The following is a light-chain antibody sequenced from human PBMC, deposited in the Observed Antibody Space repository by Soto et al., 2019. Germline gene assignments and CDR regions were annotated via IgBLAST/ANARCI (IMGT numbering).Light chain of an antibody. V-gene: IGKV1-27*01. Sequence: DIQMTQSPSSLSASVGDRVTITCRASQGISNYLAWYQQKPGKVPKLLIYAESTLQSGIPSRFSGSGSETDFPLTISSLQPEDVATYYCKKYNSAPWTFGQGNKVEIK. CDR1: QGISNY. J-gene: IGKJ1*01. CDR3: KKYNSAPWT. CDR2: AES.